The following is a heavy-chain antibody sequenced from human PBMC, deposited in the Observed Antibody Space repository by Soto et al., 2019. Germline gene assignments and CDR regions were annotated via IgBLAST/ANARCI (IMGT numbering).Heavy chain of an antibody. CDR1: GGTFSSYA. CDR2: IIPIFGTA. J-gene: IGHJ3*02. V-gene: IGHV1-69*13. CDR3: ARGGEQQNDAFDI. Sequence: SVKVSCKASGGTFSSYAISWVRQAPGQGLEWMGGIIPIFGTANYTQKFQGRVTITADESTSTAYMELSSLRSEDTAVYYCARGGEQQNDAFDIWGQGTMVTVSS. D-gene: IGHD6-13*01.